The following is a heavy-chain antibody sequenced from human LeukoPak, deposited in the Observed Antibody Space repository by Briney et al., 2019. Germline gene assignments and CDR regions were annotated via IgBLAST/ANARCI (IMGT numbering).Heavy chain of an antibody. CDR2: ISVGSHYI. D-gene: IGHD6-19*01. V-gene: IGHV3-21*01. CDR3: AKDKVEVAGTWNDY. Sequence: GGSLRLSCAASGFTFSSYSMNWVRQAPGKGLEWVSSISVGSHYIYYADSLRGRFTISRDNAKNSLYLQMNSLRAEDTAVYYCAKDKVEVAGTWNDYWGQGTLVTVSS. J-gene: IGHJ4*02. CDR1: GFTFSSYS.